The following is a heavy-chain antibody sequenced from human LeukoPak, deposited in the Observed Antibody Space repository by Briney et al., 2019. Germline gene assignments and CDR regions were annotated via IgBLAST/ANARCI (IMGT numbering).Heavy chain of an antibody. V-gene: IGHV4-59*01. J-gene: IGHJ4*02. D-gene: IGHD3-9*01. CDR1: GGSISSYY. CDR2: IYYSGST. CDR3: ARGSKGQILRYFDWSPYYFDY. Sequence: SETLSLTCTVSGGSISSYYWSWLRQPPGKGLEWIGYIYYSGSTNYNPPLKSRVTISVDTSKNQFSLKLSSVTAADTAVYYCARGSKGQILRYFDWSPYYFDYWGQGTLVTVSS.